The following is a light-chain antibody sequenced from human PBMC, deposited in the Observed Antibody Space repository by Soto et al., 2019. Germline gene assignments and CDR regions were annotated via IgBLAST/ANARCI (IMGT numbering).Light chain of an antibody. J-gene: IGLJ3*02. CDR1: TSNIGSNT. CDR3: AACDASLNGWV. CDR2: RNN. V-gene: IGLV1-44*01. Sequence: QSVLTQAPSASGTPGPRFTISCSGSTSNIGSNTVDWYHQHPRTAPKLLIYRNNQRPSGVPARFSGSKSGTSASLAISGVQSDDEADYYCAACDASLNGWVFGGGTKLTVL.